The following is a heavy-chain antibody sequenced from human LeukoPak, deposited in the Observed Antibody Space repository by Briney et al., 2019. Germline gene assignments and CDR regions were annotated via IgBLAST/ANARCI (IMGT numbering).Heavy chain of an antibody. Sequence: GGSLRLSCAASGFTFSSYSMNWVRQAPGKGLEWVSSISSSSSCIYYADSVKGRFTISRDNAKNSLYLQMNSLRAEDTAVYYCARDDYYDSSGYYPYYYYGMDVWGQGTTVTVSS. CDR1: GFTFSSYS. CDR2: ISSSSSCI. J-gene: IGHJ6*02. CDR3: ARDDYYDSSGYYPYYYYGMDV. V-gene: IGHV3-21*01. D-gene: IGHD3-22*01.